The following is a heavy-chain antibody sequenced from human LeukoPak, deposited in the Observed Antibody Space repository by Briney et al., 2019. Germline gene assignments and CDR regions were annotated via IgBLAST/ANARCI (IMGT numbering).Heavy chain of an antibody. CDR1: GYTFTSYG. J-gene: IGHJ4*02. CDR2: ISAYNGNT. CDR3: ATTRYCSSTSCLRPFDY. V-gene: IGHV1-18*01. D-gene: IGHD2-2*01. Sequence: ASVKVSCKASGYTFTSYGISWVRQAPGRGLEWMGWISAYNGNTNYAQKLQGRVTMTTDTSTSTAYMELRSLRSDDTAVYYCATTRYCSSTSCLRPFDYWGQGTLVTVSS.